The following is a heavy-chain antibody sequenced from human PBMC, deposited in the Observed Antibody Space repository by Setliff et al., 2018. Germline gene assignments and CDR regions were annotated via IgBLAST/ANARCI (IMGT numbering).Heavy chain of an antibody. J-gene: IGHJ4*02. CDR3: ARWTARAVDY. Sequence: GGSLRLSCAASGFTFSNHWMTWVRQAPGKGLEWVANIKQDGSDKYYVDSVKGRFTVSRDNAKNSLYLQMSSLRAEDTAVYYCARWTARAVDYWGQGTLVTVSS. CDR1: GFTFSNHW. CDR2: IKQDGSDK. V-gene: IGHV3-7*03. D-gene: IGHD6-6*01.